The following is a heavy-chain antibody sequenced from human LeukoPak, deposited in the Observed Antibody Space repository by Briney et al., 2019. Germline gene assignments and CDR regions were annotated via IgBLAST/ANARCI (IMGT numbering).Heavy chain of an antibody. CDR2: IAGTGGST. V-gene: IGHV3-23*01. J-gene: IGHJ3*01. Sequence: GGSLRLSCAASGFIVSSNYMSWVRQPPGKGLEWVSSIAGTGGSTYYADSVKGRFTLSRDNSENTLYLQLNSLRAEDSAIYYCAKAFRIVGIGNPDDAFDVWGQGTVVTVSS. D-gene: IGHD1-26*01. CDR3: AKAFRIVGIGNPDDAFDV. CDR1: GFIVSSNY.